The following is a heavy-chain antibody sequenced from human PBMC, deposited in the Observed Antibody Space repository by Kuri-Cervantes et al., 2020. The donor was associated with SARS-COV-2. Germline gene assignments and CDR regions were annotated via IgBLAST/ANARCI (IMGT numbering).Heavy chain of an antibody. D-gene: IGHD5-12*01. V-gene: IGHV6-1*01. CDR1: GDSVSSNSAA. J-gene: IGHJ5*02. CDR2: TYYRSKWYN. CDR3: ARGDTWLRLNWNWFDP. Sequence: SQTLSLTCAISGDSVSSNSAAWNWIRQSPSRGLEWLGRTYYRSKWYNDYAVSVKSRITINPDTSENQFSLQLNSVTPEDTAVYYCARGDTWLRLNWNWFDPWGQGTLVTVSS.